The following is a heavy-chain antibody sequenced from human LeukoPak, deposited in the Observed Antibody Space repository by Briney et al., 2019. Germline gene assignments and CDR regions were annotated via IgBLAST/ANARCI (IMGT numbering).Heavy chain of an antibody. CDR3: AKEISGGKPFDY. CDR1: GFTFDSYA. V-gene: IGHV3-23*01. D-gene: IGHD7-27*01. Sequence: PGGSLRLSCAASGFTFDSYAMSWVRQAPGKGLEWVSAITGSGSGTYYADSVKGRFTISRDNSKNTLFLQMNSLRAEDTAVYYCAKEISGGKPFDYWGQGNLVTVSS. CDR2: ITGSGSGT. J-gene: IGHJ4*02.